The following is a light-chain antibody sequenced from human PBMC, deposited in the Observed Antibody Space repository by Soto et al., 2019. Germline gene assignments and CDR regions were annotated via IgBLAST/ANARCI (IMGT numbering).Light chain of an antibody. CDR1: QSVSNN. CDR2: GAS. CDR3: QQYNNWPRT. V-gene: IGKV3-15*01. J-gene: IGKJ5*01. Sequence: EIVMTQSPSTLSVSPGESATLSCRASQSVSNNLTWYQQKPGQPPRLLIYGASTRATGVPGRFSGSGSGTEFTLTISSLQSEDFAVYYCQQYNNWPRTFGQGTRLEIK.